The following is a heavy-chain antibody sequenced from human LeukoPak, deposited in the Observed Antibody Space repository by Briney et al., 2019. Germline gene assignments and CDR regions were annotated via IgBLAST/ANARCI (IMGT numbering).Heavy chain of an antibody. CDR3: AKSSSGGWYLLGDAFDI. J-gene: IGHJ3*02. CDR2: ISYAGSEK. Sequence: GGSLRLSCAASGFTFSSHGIHWVRQAPGKGLEWVAVISYAGSEKYYADSVKGRFTISRDNSKNTLYLQMNSLRAEDTAVYYCAKSSSGGWYLLGDAFDIWGQGTLVTVSS. V-gene: IGHV3-30*18. CDR1: GFTFSSHG. D-gene: IGHD6-19*01.